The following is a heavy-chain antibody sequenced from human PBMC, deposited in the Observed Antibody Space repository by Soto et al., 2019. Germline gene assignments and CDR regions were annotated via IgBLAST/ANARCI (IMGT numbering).Heavy chain of an antibody. V-gene: IGHV4-59*01. J-gene: IGHJ6*02. D-gene: IGHD2-21*02. Sequence: SETLSLTCTVSGGSISSYYWSWIRQPPGKGLEWIGYIYYSGSTNYNPSLKSRVTISVDTSKNQFSLKLSSVTAADTAVYYCARVLYCGGDCYNYYYYGMDVWGQGTTVTAP. CDR1: GGSISSYY. CDR2: IYYSGST. CDR3: ARVLYCGGDCYNYYYYGMDV.